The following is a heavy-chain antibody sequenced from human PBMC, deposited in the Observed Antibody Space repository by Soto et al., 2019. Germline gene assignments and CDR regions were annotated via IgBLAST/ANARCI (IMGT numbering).Heavy chain of an antibody. CDR3: ARGPMVVVVAEHGLRWFDH. V-gene: IGHV4-34*01. CDR2: SNHSGST. J-gene: IGHJ5*02. CDR1: GGSFSGYY. D-gene: IGHD2-15*01. Sequence: QVQLQQWGAGLLKPSETLSLTCAAYGGSFSGYYWIWIRQPPGKGLEWIGESNHSGSTNYNPSLKSRVTISVDTSKNQFSRKLSSVTAADTAMYYCARGPMVVVVAEHGLRWFDHWGQGTLVTVSS.